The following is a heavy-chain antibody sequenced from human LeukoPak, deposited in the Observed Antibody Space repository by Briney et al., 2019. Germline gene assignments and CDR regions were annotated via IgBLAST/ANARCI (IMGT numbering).Heavy chain of an antibody. CDR2: IYYSGST. J-gene: IGHJ4*02. CDR1: GNSISTNNYY. Sequence: SETLSLTCTVSGNSISTNNYYWGWIRQPPGKGLEWIGSIYYSGSTYYNPSLKSRVTISVDTSKNQFSLKLSSVTAADTAVYYCARDRRGYDILTGYYTLPRYFDYWGQGTLVTVSS. V-gene: IGHV4-39*07. CDR3: ARDRRGYDILTGYYTLPRYFDY. D-gene: IGHD3-9*01.